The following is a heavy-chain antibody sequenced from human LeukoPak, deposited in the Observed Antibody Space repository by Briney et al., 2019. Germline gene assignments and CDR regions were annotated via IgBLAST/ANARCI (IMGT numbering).Heavy chain of an antibody. D-gene: IGHD3-9*01. J-gene: IGHJ6*04. CDR1: SGSISSYY. Sequence: SETLSLTCTVSSGSISSYYWSWIRQPPGKGLEWIGYIYYSGSTNYNPSLKSRVTISVDTSKNQFSLKLSSVTAADTAVYYCARVPPYDILTGSDYYGMDVWGKGTTVTVSS. CDR2: IYYSGST. CDR3: ARVPPYDILTGSDYYGMDV. V-gene: IGHV4-59*01.